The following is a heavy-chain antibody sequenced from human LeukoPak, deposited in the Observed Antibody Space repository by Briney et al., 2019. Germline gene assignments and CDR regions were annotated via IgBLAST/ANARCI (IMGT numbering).Heavy chain of an antibody. CDR1: GGSFSGYY. CDR2: INHSGST. Sequence: SETLSLTCAVHGGSFSGYYWSWIRQPPGKGLEWIGEINHSGSTNYNPSLKSRVTISVDTSKNQFSLKLSSVTAADTAVYYCARGWHHYDTRFDYWGQGTLVTVSS. D-gene: IGHD3-22*01. V-gene: IGHV4-34*01. J-gene: IGHJ4*02. CDR3: ARGWHHYDTRFDY.